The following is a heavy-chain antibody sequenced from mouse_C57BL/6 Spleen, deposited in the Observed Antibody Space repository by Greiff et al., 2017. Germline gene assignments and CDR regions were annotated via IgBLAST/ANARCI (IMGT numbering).Heavy chain of an antibody. Sequence: EVQLQQSGPVLVKPGASVKMSCKASGYTFTDYYMNWVKQSHGKSLEWIGVINPYNGGTSSNQKFKGKATLTVDKSYSTAYMELNSLTSEDSAVFYCARDRYYSNYDAMDYWCQGTSVTVSA. CDR2: INPYNGGT. CDR3: ARDRYYSNYDAMDY. V-gene: IGHV1-19*01. J-gene: IGHJ4*01. D-gene: IGHD2-5*01. CDR1: GYTFTDYY.